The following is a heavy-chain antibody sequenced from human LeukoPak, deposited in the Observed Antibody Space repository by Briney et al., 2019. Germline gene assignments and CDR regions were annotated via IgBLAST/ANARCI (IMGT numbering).Heavy chain of an antibody. CDR1: GYAFIGYY. D-gene: IGHD1-1*01. Sequence: ASVKVSCKSSGYAFIGYYMHWVRQAPGQGLEWMGWINPISGGTNYAQNFQGRVTMTSDTSISTAYMELSRLRSDDTAVYYCARDRGGTTSYYYYYMDVWGKGTTVTVSS. J-gene: IGHJ6*03. CDR3: ARDRGGTTSYYYYYMDV. CDR2: INPISGGT. V-gene: IGHV1-2*02.